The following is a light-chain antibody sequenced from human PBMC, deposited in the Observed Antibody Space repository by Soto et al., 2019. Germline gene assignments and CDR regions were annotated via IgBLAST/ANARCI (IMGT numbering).Light chain of an antibody. Sequence: QAVVTQPPSVSEAPRQRVTISCSGSSSNIGNNAVNWYQQLPGKATKLLIYSDDLMPSGVSDRFSGSKSGTSASLAISGLQSEDEADYYCAAWDDRLNGWVFGGGTKLTVL. CDR2: SDD. CDR1: SSNIGNNA. V-gene: IGLV1-36*01. J-gene: IGLJ3*02. CDR3: AAWDDRLNGWV.